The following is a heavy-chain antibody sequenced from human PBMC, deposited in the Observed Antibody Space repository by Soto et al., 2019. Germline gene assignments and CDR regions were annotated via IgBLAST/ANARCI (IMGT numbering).Heavy chain of an antibody. CDR3: ARVCTAGNWYQIDS. CDR1: GFTFSSYS. Sequence: PGGSLRLSCAASGFTFSSYSMNWVRQAPGKGLEWVSSISSSSSYIYYADSVKGRFTISRDNAKNTLYLQMNSLRADDTAVYYCARVCTAGNWYQIDSWGQGPLVTVS. D-gene: IGHD2-8*02. J-gene: IGHJ4*02. CDR2: ISSSSSYI. V-gene: IGHV3-21*01.